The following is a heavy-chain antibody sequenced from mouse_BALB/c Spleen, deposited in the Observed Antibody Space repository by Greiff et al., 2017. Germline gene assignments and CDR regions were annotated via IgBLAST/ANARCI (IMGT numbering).Heavy chain of an antibody. CDR2: ISSGGGST. V-gene: IGHV5-12-1*01. CDR1: GFAFSSYD. J-gene: IGHJ3*01. D-gene: IGHD1-1*01. Sequence: DVQLVESGGGLVKPGGSLKLSCAASGFAFSSYDMSWVRQTPEKRLEWVAYISSGGGSTYYPDTVKGRFTISRDNAKNTLYLQMSSLKSEDTAMYYCARHYGSSWFAYWGQGTLVTVSA. CDR3: ARHYGSSWFAY.